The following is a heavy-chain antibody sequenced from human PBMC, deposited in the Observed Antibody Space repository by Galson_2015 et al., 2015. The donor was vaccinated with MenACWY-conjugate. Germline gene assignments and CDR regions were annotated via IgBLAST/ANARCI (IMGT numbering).Heavy chain of an antibody. CDR1: EFTFSNYA. V-gene: IGHV3-23*01. Sequence: SLRLSCAAFEFTFSNYAMSWVRQAPGKGLEWVSGITDGGGATYYADSVTGRFTISRDNSKNTLYLRMSSLRAEDTAVYYCAKDLGSSGGEGYWGQGTLVTVSS. CDR2: ITDGGGAT. CDR3: AKDLGSSGGEGY. D-gene: IGHD3-10*01. J-gene: IGHJ4*02.